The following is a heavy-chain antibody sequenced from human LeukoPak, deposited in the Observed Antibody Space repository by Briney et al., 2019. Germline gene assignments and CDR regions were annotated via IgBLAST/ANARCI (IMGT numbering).Heavy chain of an antibody. Sequence: GASVKVSCKASGYTFTSYGISWVRQAPGQGLEWMGWISAYNGNTNYAQKLQGRVTMTTDTSTSTAYMELRSLRSDDTAVYYCARSRSRRYDFWSGYSSHLRHFDYWGQGTLVTASS. J-gene: IGHJ4*02. CDR1: GYTFTSYG. CDR2: ISAYNGNT. V-gene: IGHV1-18*01. D-gene: IGHD3-3*01. CDR3: ARSRSRRYDFWSGYSSHLRHFDY.